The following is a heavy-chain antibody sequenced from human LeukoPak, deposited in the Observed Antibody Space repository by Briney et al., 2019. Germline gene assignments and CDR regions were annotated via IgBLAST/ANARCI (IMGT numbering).Heavy chain of an antibody. V-gene: IGHV4-61*01. CDR1: GGSISSSSYY. J-gene: IGHJ4*02. CDR2: IYYSGST. CDR3: ARDRSGYDPFDY. D-gene: IGHD5-12*01. Sequence: SETLSLTCTVSGGSISSSSYYWSWIRQPPGKGLEWIGYIYYSGSTNYNPSLKSRVTISVDTSKNQFSLKLSSVTAADTAVYYCARDRSGYDPFDYWGQGTLVTVSS.